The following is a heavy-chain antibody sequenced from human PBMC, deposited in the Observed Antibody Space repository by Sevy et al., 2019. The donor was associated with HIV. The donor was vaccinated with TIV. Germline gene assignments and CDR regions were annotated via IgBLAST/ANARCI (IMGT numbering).Heavy chain of an antibody. CDR1: GFTFSDYY. CDR2: ISSSGSTI. V-gene: IGHV3-11*04. D-gene: IGHD3-3*01. J-gene: IGHJ4*02. Sequence: GGYLRLSCAASGFTFSDYYMSWIRQAPGKGLEWVSYISSSGSTIYYADSVKGRFTISRDNAKNSLYLQMNSLRAEDTAVYYCARWSITIFGVVSPFDYWGQGTLVTVSS. CDR3: ARWSITIFGVVSPFDY.